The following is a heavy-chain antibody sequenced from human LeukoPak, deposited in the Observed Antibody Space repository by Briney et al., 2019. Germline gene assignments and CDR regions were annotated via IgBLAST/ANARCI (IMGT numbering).Heavy chain of an antibody. J-gene: IGHJ5*02. D-gene: IGHD3-10*01. CDR3: AGQRLLLWFGEPTPDSWFDP. Sequence: PGGSLRLSCAASGFTYSSYSMNWVRQAPGKGLEWVSSISSSSSYIYYADSVKGRFTISRDNAKNSLYLQMNSLRAEDTAVYYCAGQRLLLWFGEPTPDSWFDPWGQGTLVTVSP. V-gene: IGHV3-21*01. CDR1: GFTYSSYS. CDR2: ISSSSSYI.